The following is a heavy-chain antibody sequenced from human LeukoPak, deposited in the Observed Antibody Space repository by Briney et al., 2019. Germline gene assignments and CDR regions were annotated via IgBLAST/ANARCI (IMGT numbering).Heavy chain of an antibody. CDR2: NYYSGST. D-gene: IGHD3-22*01. CDR3: ARLGAAGITMIVVGPNDAFDI. Sequence: SETLSLTCTVSGGSISSSSYYWGWIRQPPGKGLEWIGSNYYSGSTYYNPSLKSRITISVDTSKNQFSLKLSSVTAADTAVYYCARLGAAGITMIVVGPNDAFDIWGQGTMVTVSS. CDR1: GGSISSSSYY. V-gene: IGHV4-39*01. J-gene: IGHJ3*02.